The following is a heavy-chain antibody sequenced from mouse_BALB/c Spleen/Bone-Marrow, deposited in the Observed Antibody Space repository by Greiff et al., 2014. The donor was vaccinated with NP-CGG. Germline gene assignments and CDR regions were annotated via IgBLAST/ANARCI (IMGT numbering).Heavy chain of an antibody. Sequence: DVMLVESGGGLVQPGGSLKLSCAASGFTFSYYTMSWVRQTPEKRLEWVAYISNGGSTTYHPDTVKGRFTIFRDNAKNTLYLQMSSLKSEDTAMYYCARDGYDVGGALDYWGQGTSVTVSS. D-gene: IGHD2-2*01. CDR3: ARDGYDVGGALDY. J-gene: IGHJ4*01. V-gene: IGHV5-12-2*01. CDR1: GFTFSYYT. CDR2: ISNGGSTT.